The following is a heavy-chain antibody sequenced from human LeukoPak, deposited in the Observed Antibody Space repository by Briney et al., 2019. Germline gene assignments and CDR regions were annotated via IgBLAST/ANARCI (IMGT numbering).Heavy chain of an antibody. J-gene: IGHJ4*02. CDR1: GYTFTDYH. CDR2: INPNTGGT. V-gene: IGHV1-2*02. CDR3: ARESSYSFDY. D-gene: IGHD1-1*01. Sequence: ASVKVSCKASGYTFTDYHMHWVRQAPGQGLEWVGWINPNTGGTIYAQKFQGRVTMTRDTSISTAYMELSRLRSDDTAVYYCARESSYSFDYWGQATLVTVSS.